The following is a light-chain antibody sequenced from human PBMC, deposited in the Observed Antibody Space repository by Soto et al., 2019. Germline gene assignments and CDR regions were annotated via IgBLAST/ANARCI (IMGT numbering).Light chain of an antibody. CDR2: GAF. Sequence: TGSPRTLSLSPGERATLSCRASQSVSTNYLAWYQQKPGQAPRLLIYGAFSRATGIPDRFIGTGSGTDLSLTISRLEPEDFAVYYWQQYGSSPSAFGQGTRLEIK. V-gene: IGKV3-20*01. CDR1: QSVSTNY. J-gene: IGKJ5*01. CDR3: QQYGSSPSA.